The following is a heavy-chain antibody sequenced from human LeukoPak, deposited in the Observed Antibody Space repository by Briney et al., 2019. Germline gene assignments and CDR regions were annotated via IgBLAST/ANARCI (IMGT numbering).Heavy chain of an antibody. J-gene: IGHJ4*02. V-gene: IGHV3-11*01. CDR3: ARGWNCGEPPFDS. D-gene: IGHD4-17*01. Sequence: KAGGSLRLSCAASGFTFSDYFMSWIRQAPGKGLEWVAYISSRSDTIYYADSVRGRFIISRDNAMSSLYLQMNSLRAEDTAVYYCARGWNCGEPPFDSWGQGTLVTVSS. CDR1: GFTFSDYF. CDR2: ISSRSDTI.